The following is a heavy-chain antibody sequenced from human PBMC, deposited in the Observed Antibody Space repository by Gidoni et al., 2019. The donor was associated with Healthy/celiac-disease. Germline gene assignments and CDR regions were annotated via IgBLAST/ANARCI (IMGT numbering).Heavy chain of an antibody. Sequence: QVQLQQWGAGLLKAAETLSLTCAVYGGSFGAYSWSWIRQPPGKGLEWLGEINHGGSTNYNPSLKSRVTISVDTSKNQFSLKLSSVTAADTAVYYCAGGVRLLWFGELRTRGMDVWGQGTTVTVSS. CDR1: GGSFGAYS. V-gene: IGHV4-34*01. CDR3: AGGVRLLWFGELRTRGMDV. D-gene: IGHD3-10*01. CDR2: INHGGST. J-gene: IGHJ6*02.